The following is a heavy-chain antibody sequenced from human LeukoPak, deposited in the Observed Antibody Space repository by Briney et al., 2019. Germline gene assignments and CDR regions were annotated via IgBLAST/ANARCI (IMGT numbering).Heavy chain of an antibody. Sequence: PGGSLGLSCAASRFTFSTYWMSWVRQAPGKGLEWVAYINQDGSEKYYVDSVEGRFTISRDNAKKSLYLQMNSLRAEDTAVYYCASYSSSWYYFDSWGQGTLVTVSS. CDR1: RFTFSTYW. J-gene: IGHJ4*02. D-gene: IGHD6-13*01. CDR2: INQDGSEK. CDR3: ASYSSSWYYFDS. V-gene: IGHV3-7*01.